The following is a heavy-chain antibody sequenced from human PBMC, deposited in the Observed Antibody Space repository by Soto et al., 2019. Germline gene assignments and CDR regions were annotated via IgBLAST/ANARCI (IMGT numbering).Heavy chain of an antibody. CDR1: GYTFTIYA. J-gene: IGHJ6*02. V-gene: IGHV1-3*01. Sequence: QVQLVQSGAEVKKPGASVKVSCKASGYTFTIYAMHWVRQAPGQRLEWMGWINAGNGNTKYSQKFQGRVTITRDTSASTAYMELSSLRSEDTAVYYCARREGSSTPYYYYYGMDVWGQGTTVTVSS. CDR3: ARREGSSTPYYYYYGMDV. D-gene: IGHD6-6*01. CDR2: INAGNGNT.